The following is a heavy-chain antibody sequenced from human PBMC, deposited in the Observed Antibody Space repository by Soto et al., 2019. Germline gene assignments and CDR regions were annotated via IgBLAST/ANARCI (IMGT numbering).Heavy chain of an antibody. Sequence: QITLKESGPTLVKPTQPVTLTCTFSGFSLTTSGVGVGWIRQPPGKALEWLALLYCDDDKRYSPPLKSRLTITKDTPESHVVLTMTHRHTADTATYFFAHRTTTRTMAYDPWGQGSLVTVSA. CDR1: GFSLTTSGVG. J-gene: IGHJ5*02. CDR2: LYCDDDK. V-gene: IGHV2-5*02. D-gene: IGHD2-8*01. CDR3: AHRTTTRTMAYDP.